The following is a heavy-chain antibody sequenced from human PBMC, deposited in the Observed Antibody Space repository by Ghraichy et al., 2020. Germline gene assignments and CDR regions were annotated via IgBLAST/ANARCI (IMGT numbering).Heavy chain of an antibody. Sequence: GVLNISCSASGFTLSTYSVNWVRQAPGKGLEWLSYITSSGRFTSYADSVKGRFTISRDNAKNSLDLQMNSLRDDDTAVYYCARGSTVVRFYYYGAMDVWGQGTTVTV. CDR2: ITSSGRFT. V-gene: IGHV3-48*02. J-gene: IGHJ6*02. CDR1: GFTLSTYS. CDR3: ARGSTVVRFYYYGAMDV. D-gene: IGHD4-23*01.